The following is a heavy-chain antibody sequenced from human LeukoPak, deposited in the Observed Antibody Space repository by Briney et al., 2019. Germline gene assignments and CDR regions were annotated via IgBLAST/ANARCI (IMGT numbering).Heavy chain of an antibody. V-gene: IGHV3-7*03. CDR2: IKQDGSET. D-gene: IGHD3-16*02. CDR1: GGSISSSNW. Sequence: PSGTLSLTCAVSGGSISSSNWWSWVRQAPGKGLEWVANIKQDGSETHYVDSVKGRFTISRDNARNSLYLQMDGLRAEDTAVYYCATQGIRLGESSSLYRFADYWGQGTLITVSS. J-gene: IGHJ4*02. CDR3: ATQGIRLGESSSLYRFADY.